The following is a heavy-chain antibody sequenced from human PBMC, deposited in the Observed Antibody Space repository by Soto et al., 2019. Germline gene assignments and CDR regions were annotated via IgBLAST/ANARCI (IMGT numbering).Heavy chain of an antibody. J-gene: IGHJ4*02. CDR1: GYTFTSYG. D-gene: IGHD2-15*01. V-gene: IGHV1-18*01. CDR2: ISAYNGNT. CDR3: ARDPDCSGGSCYSSYFDY. Sequence: QVHLVQSGTEVKKPGASVKVSCKASGYTFTSYGISWVRQAPGQGLEWMGWISAYNGNTNYAQKLQGRVTMTRDTSTSTAYMELRSLRSDDTAVYYCARDPDCSGGSCYSSYFDYRGQGTLVTVSS.